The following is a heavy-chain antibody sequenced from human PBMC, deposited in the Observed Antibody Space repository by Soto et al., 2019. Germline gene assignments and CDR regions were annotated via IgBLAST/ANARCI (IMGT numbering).Heavy chain of an antibody. CDR1: GFTFSLYS. J-gene: IGHJ4*02. V-gene: IGHV3-21*01. CDR3: VRARSTDSRPDY. Sequence: PGGSLRLSCAASGFTFSLYSMIWVRQAPGEGLEWVASITSSSSYIYYEDSLKGRFTISRDNAKNSLFLQLDSLRAEDTAVYFCVRARSTDSRPDYWGQGILVTVSS. D-gene: IGHD3-22*01. CDR2: ITSSSSYI.